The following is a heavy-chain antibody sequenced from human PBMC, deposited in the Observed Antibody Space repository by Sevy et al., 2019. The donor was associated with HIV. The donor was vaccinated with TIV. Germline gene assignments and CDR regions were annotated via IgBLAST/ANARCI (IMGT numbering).Heavy chain of an antibody. J-gene: IGHJ4*02. Sequence: ASVKVSCKVSGYTLIQLSMHWVRQVPGKGLEWMGSFDPEDGETIYEQKFQGRVTMTEDTSTDTAYMELSSLKSEDTAIFYCAITKDYYDSSGYPFDYWGQGTLVTVSS. D-gene: IGHD3-22*01. V-gene: IGHV1-24*01. CDR2: FDPEDGET. CDR3: AITKDYYDSSGYPFDY. CDR1: GYTLIQLS.